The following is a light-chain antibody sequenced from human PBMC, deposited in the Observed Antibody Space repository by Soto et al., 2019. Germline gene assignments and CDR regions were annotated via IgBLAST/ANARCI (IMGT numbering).Light chain of an antibody. J-gene: IGKJ5*01. Sequence: ENVLKQSPGTLSLSPGGRATLSCRASQTVSSTYLAWYQPKPGQAPRLLIYGASSRATGIPDRFSGTVSGTDFTLTISRLEPEDFAVYYCQQYGSSPIPFGQGTRLAI. CDR2: GAS. V-gene: IGKV3-20*01. CDR1: QTVSSTY. CDR3: QQYGSSPIP.